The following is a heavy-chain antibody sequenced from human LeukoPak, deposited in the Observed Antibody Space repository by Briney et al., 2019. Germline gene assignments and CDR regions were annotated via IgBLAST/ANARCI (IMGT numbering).Heavy chain of an antibody. CDR1: GGSFSGYY. V-gene: IGHV4-34*01. D-gene: IGHD1-1*01. CDR2: INHSGST. J-gene: IGHJ6*03. Sequence: SETLSLTCVVYGGSFSGYYWSWIRQPPGKGLEWIGEINHSGSTNYNPSLKSRVTISVDTSKNQFSLKLSSVTAADTAVYYCARSNLYTYYYYMDVWGKGTTVTVSS. CDR3: ARSNLYTYYYYMDV.